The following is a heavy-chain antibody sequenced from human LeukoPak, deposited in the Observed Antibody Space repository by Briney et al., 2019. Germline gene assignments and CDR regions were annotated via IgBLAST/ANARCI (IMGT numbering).Heavy chain of an antibody. V-gene: IGHV4-61*02. CDR1: GGSISSGSYF. D-gene: IGHD5-12*01. CDR3: ARELAGYGKLDY. Sequence: SETLSLTCTVSGGSISSGSYFWSWIRQPAGKGLEWIGRIYTSGSTNYNPSLKSRVTISPDTSKNQFSLKLSSVTAADTAVYYCARELAGYGKLDYWGQGILVTASS. J-gene: IGHJ4*02. CDR2: IYTSGST.